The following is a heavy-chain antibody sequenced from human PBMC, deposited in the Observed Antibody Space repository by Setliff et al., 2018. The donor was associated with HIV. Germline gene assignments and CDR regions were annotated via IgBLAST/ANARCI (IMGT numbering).Heavy chain of an antibody. CDR2: IYYSGST. Sequence: SETLSLTCTVSGGSISSSSYYWGWIRQPPGKGLEWIGSIYYSGSTYYNPSLKSRVTISVDTSKNQFSLKLSSVTAADTAVYYCAKTSVGATGLYAFDIWGQGTMVTVSS. V-gene: IGHV4-39*01. CDR1: GGSISSSSYY. CDR3: AKTSVGATGLYAFDI. D-gene: IGHD1-26*01. J-gene: IGHJ3*02.